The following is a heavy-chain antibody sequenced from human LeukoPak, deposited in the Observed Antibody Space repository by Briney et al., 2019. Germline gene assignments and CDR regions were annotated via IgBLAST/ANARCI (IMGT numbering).Heavy chain of an antibody. CDR3: AKPLGGSYLFDR. V-gene: IGHV3-23*01. Sequence: PGGSLRLSCAASGFTFSSYAMTWVRRAPGKGLEWVSTIEVGGAITHYAAFVKGRFTISRDTSKKILYLQMDSLRPEDTAVYYCAKPLGGSYLFDRWGQGTLVTVSS. J-gene: IGHJ5*02. CDR2: IEVGGAIT. CDR1: GFTFSSYA. D-gene: IGHD1-26*01.